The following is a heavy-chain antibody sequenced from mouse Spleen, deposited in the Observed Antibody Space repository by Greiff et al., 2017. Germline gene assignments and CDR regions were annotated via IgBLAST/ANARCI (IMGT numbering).Heavy chain of an antibody. J-gene: IGHJ3*01. Sequence: DVQLVESGGGLVKPGGSLKLSCAASGFTFSDYGMHWVRQAPEKGLEWVAYISSGSSTIYYADTVKGRFTISRDNAKNTLFLQMTSLRSEDTAMYYCARPGTGTVAYWGQGTLVTVSA. CDR2: ISSGSSTI. CDR3: ARPGTGTVAY. CDR1: GFTFSDYG. V-gene: IGHV5-17*01. D-gene: IGHD4-1*01.